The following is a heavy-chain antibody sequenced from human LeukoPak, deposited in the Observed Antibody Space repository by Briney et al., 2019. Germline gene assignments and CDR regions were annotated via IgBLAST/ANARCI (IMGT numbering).Heavy chain of an antibody. CDR2: INPNSGDP. CDR3: ARTPNRHYYDSSGYPMSY. J-gene: IGHJ4*02. Sequence: ASVKVSCKTSGYTFTDSYIHWVRQAPGQGLEWMGRINPNSGDPNYPQKFQGRVTMTRDTSISTAYMELSRLRSDDTAVYYCARTPNRHYYDSSGYPMSYWGQGTLVTVSS. D-gene: IGHD3-22*01. CDR1: GYTFTDSY. V-gene: IGHV1-2*06.